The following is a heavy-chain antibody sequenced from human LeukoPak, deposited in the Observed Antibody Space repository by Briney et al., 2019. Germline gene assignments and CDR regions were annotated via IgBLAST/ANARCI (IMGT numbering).Heavy chain of an antibody. V-gene: IGHV4-59*01. Sequence: PSETLSLICTVSGGSISGYYWSWIRQPPGKGLEWIGYIYDSGSTNYNPSLKSRVTISVDTSKNQFSLKLSSVTAADMAVYYCARVGGTNYYYYGMDVWGQGTTVTVSS. CDR3: ARVGGTNYYYYGMDV. J-gene: IGHJ6*02. CDR1: GGSISGYY. D-gene: IGHD3-10*01. CDR2: IYDSGST.